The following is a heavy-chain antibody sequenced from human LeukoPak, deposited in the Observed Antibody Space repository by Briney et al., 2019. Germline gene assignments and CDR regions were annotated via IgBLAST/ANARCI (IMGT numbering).Heavy chain of an antibody. D-gene: IGHD3-10*01. CDR1: GGSISSYY. V-gene: IGHV4-59*01. CDR3: ARDQTYYYGSGSFRAFDI. Sequence: PSETLSLTCTVSGGSISSYYWSWIRQPPGKGLEWIGYIYYSGSTNYNPSLKSRATISVDASKNQFSLKLSSVTAADTAVYYCARDQTYYYGSGSFRAFDIWGQGTMVTVSS. CDR2: IYYSGST. J-gene: IGHJ3*02.